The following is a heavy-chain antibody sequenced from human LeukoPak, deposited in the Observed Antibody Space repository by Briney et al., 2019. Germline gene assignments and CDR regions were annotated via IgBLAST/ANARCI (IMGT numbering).Heavy chain of an antibody. V-gene: IGHV3-49*03. Sequence: GGSLRLSCTASGFTFGDYVMSWFRQAPGKGLEWVGFIRSKAYGGTTEYAASVKGRFTISRDDSKSIAYLQMNSLKTEDTAVYYCTRNRGDVWETYRGHFDYWGQGTLVTVSS. J-gene: IGHJ4*02. D-gene: IGHD3-16*02. CDR2: IRSKAYGGTT. CDR1: GFTFGDYV. CDR3: TRNRGDVWETYRGHFDY.